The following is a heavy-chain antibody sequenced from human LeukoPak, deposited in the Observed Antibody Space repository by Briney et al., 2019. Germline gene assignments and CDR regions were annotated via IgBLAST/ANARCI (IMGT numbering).Heavy chain of an antibody. CDR2: IYYSGST. Sequence: SETLSLTCTVSGGSISSSSYYWGWIRQPPGKGLEWIGSIYYSGSTYYNPSPKSRVTISVDTYKNQFSLKLSSVTAADTAVYYCARRRYDSSGYSYYYYGMDVWGQGTTVTVSS. D-gene: IGHD3-22*01. J-gene: IGHJ6*02. V-gene: IGHV4-39*01. CDR1: GGSISSSSYY. CDR3: ARRRYDSSGYSYYYYGMDV.